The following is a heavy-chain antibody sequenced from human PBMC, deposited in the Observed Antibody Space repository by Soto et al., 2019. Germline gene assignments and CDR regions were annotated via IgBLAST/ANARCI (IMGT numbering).Heavy chain of an antibody. J-gene: IGHJ6*02. Sequence: EAQLVESGGGLVQPGGSLRLSCAASGFTFSNYWMHWVRLVPGKGLVWVSRINGGGSSTSYADSVKGRFTISRDNAKKTQYLQMNSLRAEDTAVYYCARGLGYSYYGMDVWGQGTTVTVSS. CDR2: INGGGSST. D-gene: IGHD7-27*01. CDR3: ARGLGYSYYGMDV. CDR1: GFTFSNYW. V-gene: IGHV3-74*01.